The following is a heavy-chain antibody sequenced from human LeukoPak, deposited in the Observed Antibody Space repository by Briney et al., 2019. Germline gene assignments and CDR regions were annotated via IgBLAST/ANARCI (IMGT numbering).Heavy chain of an antibody. CDR3: APRVEFYYYGMDV. CDR2: ISGSGGST. V-gene: IGHV3-23*01. Sequence: SAISGSGGSTYYADSVKGRFTISRDNSKNTLYLQMNSLRAEDTAVYYCAPRVEFYYYGMDVWGQGTTVTVSS. D-gene: IGHD5-24*01. J-gene: IGHJ6*02.